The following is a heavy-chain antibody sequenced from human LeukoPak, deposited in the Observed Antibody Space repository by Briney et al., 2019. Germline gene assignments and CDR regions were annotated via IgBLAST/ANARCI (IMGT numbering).Heavy chain of an antibody. CDR3: ARGGWNKFDY. J-gene: IGHJ4*02. V-gene: IGHV4-59*02. Sequence: SETLSLTCTVSGGSVSNYYWSWIRQSPGKGLEWIGYIYYTETSYNPSLKSRVTISVDTSKNQFSLKLSSVTAADTAVYYCARGGWNKFDYWGQGTLVTVSS. D-gene: IGHD3-22*01. CDR1: GGSVSNYY. CDR2: IYYTET.